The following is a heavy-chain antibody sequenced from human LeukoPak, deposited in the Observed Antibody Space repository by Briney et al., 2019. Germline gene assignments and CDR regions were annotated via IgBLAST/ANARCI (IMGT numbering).Heavy chain of an antibody. CDR1: GGSISSGGYY. CDR3: ARVPGYGGNGYYFDY. CDR2: IYYSGST. D-gene: IGHD4-23*01. J-gene: IGHJ4*02. Sequence: SETLSLTCTVSGGSISSGGYYWSWIRQPPGKGLEWIGYIYYSGSTYYNPSLKSRVTISVDTSKNQFSLKLSSVTAADTAVYYCARVPGYGGNGYYFDYWGQGTLVTVSS. V-gene: IGHV4-31*03.